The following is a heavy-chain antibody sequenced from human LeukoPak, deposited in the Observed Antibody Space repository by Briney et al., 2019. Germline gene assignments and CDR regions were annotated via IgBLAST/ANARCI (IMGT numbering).Heavy chain of an antibody. J-gene: IGHJ4*02. Sequence: GGSLRLSCAASGFTFTSYGMHWIRQAPGKGLEWVAFIRYHGSNQYYTDSVKGRFTISRDNSQNTLSLQMNSLRTEDTAMYYCARDLGMGTRIDYWGQGTLVTVSS. CDR3: ARDLGMGTRIDY. D-gene: IGHD1/OR15-1a*01. CDR2: IRYHGSNQ. CDR1: GFTFTSYG. V-gene: IGHV3-30*02.